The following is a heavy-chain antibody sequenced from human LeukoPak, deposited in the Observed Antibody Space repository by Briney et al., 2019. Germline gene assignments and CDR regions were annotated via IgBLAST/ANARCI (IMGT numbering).Heavy chain of an antibody. CDR1: GFTFSSYG. D-gene: IGHD2-21*02. CDR2: ISSSSSYI. V-gene: IGHV3-21*01. Sequence: PGGSLRLSCAASGFTFSSYGMSWVRQAPGKGLEWVSSISSSSSYIYYADSVKGRFTISRDNAKNSLYLQMNSLRAEDTAVYYCARGVSFRMVGTATDFDYWGQGTLVTVSS. J-gene: IGHJ4*02. CDR3: ARGVSFRMVGTATDFDY.